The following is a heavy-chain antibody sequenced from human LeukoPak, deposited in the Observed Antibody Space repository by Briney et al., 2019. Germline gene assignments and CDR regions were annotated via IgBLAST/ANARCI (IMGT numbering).Heavy chain of an antibody. D-gene: IGHD2-21*02. CDR3: ARERVVVTGREYYFDY. CDR2: ISYDGSNK. V-gene: IGHV3-30-3*01. Sequence: AGGSLKLSCAVSGFTFSNYAMHWVRQAPGKGLEWVAIISYDGSNKYYADSVKGRFTFSRDNSKNTLYLQMNSLRAEDTAVYYCARERVVVTGREYYFDYWGQGTLVTVSS. CDR1: GFTFSNYA. J-gene: IGHJ4*02.